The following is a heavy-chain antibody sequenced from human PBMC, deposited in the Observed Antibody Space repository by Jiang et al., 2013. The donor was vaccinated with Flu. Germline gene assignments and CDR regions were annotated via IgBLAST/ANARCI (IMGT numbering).Heavy chain of an antibody. J-gene: IGHJ4*02. Sequence: LLKPSETLSLTCTVSGGSISSYYWSWIRQPAGKGLEWIGRIYTSGSTNYNPSLKSRVTMSVDTSKNQFSLKLSSVTAADTAVYYCARGGWDYDILTGPYYFDYWGQGTLVTVSS. D-gene: IGHD3-9*01. CDR1: GGSISSYY. CDR3: ARGGWDYDILTGPYYFDY. CDR2: IYTSGST. V-gene: IGHV4-4*07.